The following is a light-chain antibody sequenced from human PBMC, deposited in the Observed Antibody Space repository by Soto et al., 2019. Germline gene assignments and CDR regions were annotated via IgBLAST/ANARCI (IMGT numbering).Light chain of an antibody. CDR1: QSISRW. CDR2: HAS. J-gene: IGKJ1*01. CDR3: QQYNSYSPWT. Sequence: DIQMTQSPSTLSASVGDRVTITWRASQSISRWLAWWQQKPGKAPKLLIYHASSLESGVPSRFSGSGSGTEFTLTISSLQPDDFATYYCQQYNSYSPWTFGQGTKV. V-gene: IGKV1-5*01.